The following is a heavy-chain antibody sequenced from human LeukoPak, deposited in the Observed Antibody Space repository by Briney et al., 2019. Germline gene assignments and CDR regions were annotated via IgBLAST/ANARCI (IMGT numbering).Heavy chain of an antibody. D-gene: IGHD6-19*01. Sequence: GESLKISCKGSGYKFTNYWIGWVRQLPGKGLEWMGLIYPGDFDTKYSPSFQGQVTISADILISTAYPQWSSLKASDTAMYYCATAGYSSDWYYFDYWGQGTLVTVSS. CDR3: ATAGYSSDWYYFDY. J-gene: IGHJ4*02. CDR1: GYKFTNYW. CDR2: IYPGDFDT. V-gene: IGHV5-51*01.